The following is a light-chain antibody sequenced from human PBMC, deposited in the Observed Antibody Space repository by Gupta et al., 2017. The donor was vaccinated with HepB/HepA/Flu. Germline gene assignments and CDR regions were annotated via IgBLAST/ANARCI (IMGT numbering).Light chain of an antibody. J-gene: IGKJ4*01. Sequence: AIRMTQSPSSFSASTGDRVTITCRASQGISSYLAWYQQKPGKAPKLLIYAASTLQSGVPSRFSGSGSGTDFTLTISCLQSEDFATYYCQHQDSSPCTFGRGTKVEIK. V-gene: IGKV1-8*01. CDR3: QHQDSSPCT. CDR2: AAS. CDR1: QGISSY.